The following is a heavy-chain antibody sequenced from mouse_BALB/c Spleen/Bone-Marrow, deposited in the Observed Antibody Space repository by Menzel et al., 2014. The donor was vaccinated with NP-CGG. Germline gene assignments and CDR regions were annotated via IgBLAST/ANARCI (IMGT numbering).Heavy chain of an antibody. V-gene: IGHV7-3*02. CDR1: GFTFTDYY. J-gene: IGHJ2*01. CDR3: ARDKGSVFFDY. CDR2: IRNKTNGYTT. Sequence: EVKLMESGGGLVQPGGSLRLSCATSGFTFTDYYMNWVRQPPGRALEWLGFIRNKTNGYTTEYSASVKGRFTISRDNSKSILYLQMNTLRAEDSATYYGARDKGSVFFDYWGQGTTLTVSS. D-gene: IGHD1-3*01.